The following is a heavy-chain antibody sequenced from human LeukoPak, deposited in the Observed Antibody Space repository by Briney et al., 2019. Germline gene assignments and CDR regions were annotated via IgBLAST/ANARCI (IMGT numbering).Heavy chain of an antibody. J-gene: IGHJ4*02. CDR2: ISSSSSTI. CDR3: AKDAIQLWAYFDY. V-gene: IGHV3-48*01. Sequence: GGSLRLSCAASGFTFSSYSMNWVRQAPGKGLEWVSYISSSSSTIYYADSVKGRFTISRDNAKNSLYLQMNSLRAEDTAVYYCAKDAIQLWAYFDYWGQGTLVTVSS. D-gene: IGHD5-18*01. CDR1: GFTFSSYS.